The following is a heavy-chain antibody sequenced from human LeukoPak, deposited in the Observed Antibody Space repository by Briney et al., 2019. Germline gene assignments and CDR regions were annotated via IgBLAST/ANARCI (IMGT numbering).Heavy chain of an antibody. CDR1: GYTFTSYA. V-gene: IGHV1-3*01. J-gene: IGHJ4*02. CDR3: ARDHHYGSGSYSPYFDY. Sequence: ASVKVSCKASGYTFTSYAMHWVRQAPGQRLEWMGWINAGNGNTKYSQKFQGRVTITRDTSTSTAYMELRSLRSDDTAVYYCARDHHYGSGSYSPYFDYWGQGTLVTVSS. CDR2: INAGNGNT. D-gene: IGHD3-10*01.